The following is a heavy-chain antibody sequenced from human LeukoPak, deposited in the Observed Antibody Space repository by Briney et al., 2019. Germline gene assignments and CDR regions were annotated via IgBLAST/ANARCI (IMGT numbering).Heavy chain of an antibody. V-gene: IGHV3-53*01. CDR1: GFTVSSNY. J-gene: IGHJ3*02. Sequence: PGGSLRLSCAASGFTVSSNYMSWVRQAPGKGLEWVSVIYSGGSTYYADSVKGRFTISRDNSKNTLYLQMNSLRAEDTAVYYCARDSWQGPNDAFDIWGQGTMVTVSS. CDR3: ARDSWQGPNDAFDI. CDR2: IYSGGST.